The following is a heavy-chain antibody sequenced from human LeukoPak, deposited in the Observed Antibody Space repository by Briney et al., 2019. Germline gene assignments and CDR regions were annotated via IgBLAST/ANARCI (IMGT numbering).Heavy chain of an antibody. CDR2: IYYSGST. D-gene: IGHD4-23*01. CDR3: AAGTTVVSFDY. J-gene: IGHJ4*02. CDR1: GGSISSYY. V-gene: IGHV4-59*01. Sequence: SETLSLTCTVSGGSISSYYWSWIRQPPGKGLEWIGYIYYSGSTNYNPSLKSRVTISVDTSKNQFSLKLGSVTAADTAVYYCAAGTTVVSFDYWGQGTLVTVSS.